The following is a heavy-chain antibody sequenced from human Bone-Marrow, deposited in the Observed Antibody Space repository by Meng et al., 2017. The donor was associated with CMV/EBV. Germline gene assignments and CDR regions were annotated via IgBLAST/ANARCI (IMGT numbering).Heavy chain of an antibody. CDR3: AKGSYIVVVPAAFDY. V-gene: IGHV3-23*01. Sequence: GESLKISCAASGFTFSSYAMSWVRQAPGKGLEWVSAISGSGGSTYYADSVKGRFTISRDNSKNTLYLQMNSLRAEDTAVYYCAKGSYIVVVPAAFDYRDQGTLVTVSS. CDR1: GFTFSSYA. J-gene: IGHJ4*02. CDR2: ISGSGGST. D-gene: IGHD2-2*01.